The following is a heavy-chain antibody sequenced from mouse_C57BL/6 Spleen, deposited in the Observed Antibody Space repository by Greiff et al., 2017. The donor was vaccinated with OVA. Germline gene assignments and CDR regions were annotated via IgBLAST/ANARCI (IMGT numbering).Heavy chain of an antibody. D-gene: IGHD2-3*01. CDR2: IDPSDSYT. J-gene: IGHJ2*01. CDR1: GYTFTSYW. CDR3: ARNRGYDPYYFDY. V-gene: IGHV1-59*01. Sequence: QVQLQQPGAELVRPGPSVKLSCKASGYTFTSYWMHWVKQRPGQGLEWIGVIDPSDSYTNYNQKFKGKATLTVDTSSSTAYMQLSSLTSEDSAVYYCARNRGYDPYYFDYWGQGTTLTVSS.